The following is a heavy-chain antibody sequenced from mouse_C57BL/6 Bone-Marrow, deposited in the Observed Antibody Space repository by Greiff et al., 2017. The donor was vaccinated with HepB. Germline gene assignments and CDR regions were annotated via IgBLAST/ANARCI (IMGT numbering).Heavy chain of an antibody. CDR2: INPSSGYT. J-gene: IGHJ2*01. Sequence: QVQLQQSGAELARPGASVKMSCKASGYTFTSYTMHWVKQRPGQGLEWIGYINPSSGYTKYNQKFKDKATLTADKSSSTAYMQLSSLTSEDSAVYSSTNFYYFVYWGQRTTLTVSS. V-gene: IGHV1-4*01. CDR3: TNFYYFVY. CDR1: GYTFTSYT.